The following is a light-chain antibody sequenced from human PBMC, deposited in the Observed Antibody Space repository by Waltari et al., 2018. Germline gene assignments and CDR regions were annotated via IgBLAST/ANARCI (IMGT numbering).Light chain of an antibody. J-gene: IGKJ4*01. CDR2: DAS. CDR1: QSVNNF. V-gene: IGKV3-11*01. Sequence: EVVLTQTPATLSLSPGERATLSCRASQSVNNFGGWYQQKSGQAPRLLIYDASNRAAGIPARFSGSGSGTEFTLTITSLEPEDYAIYYCQQRSNLLTFGGGTKGESK. CDR3: QQRSNLLT.